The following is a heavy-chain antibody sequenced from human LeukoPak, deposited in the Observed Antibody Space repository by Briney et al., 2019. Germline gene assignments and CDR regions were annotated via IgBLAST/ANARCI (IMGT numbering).Heavy chain of an antibody. V-gene: IGHV4-4*07. D-gene: IGHD3-22*01. CDR3: ANTRKYHYCSSGYYTAFDY. CDR2: IYSTGTT. CDR1: GDSINTYY. J-gene: IGHJ4*02. Sequence: PSETLSLTCTVSGDSINTYYWDWIRQPAGKGLEWVGRIYSTGTTSYNPSPKSRVTMSLDTSKKRLSLKLSSMTAADTAVYYCANTRKYHYCSSGYYTAFDYWGQGTLVTVSS.